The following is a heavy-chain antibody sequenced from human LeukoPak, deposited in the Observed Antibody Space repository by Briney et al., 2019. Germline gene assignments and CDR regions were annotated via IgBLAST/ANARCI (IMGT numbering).Heavy chain of an antibody. CDR3: ASQVRGYWFDP. CDR2: ISSSSSYI. Sequence: GGSLRLSCAASGFTFSSYSMNWVRQAPGKGLEWVSSISSSSSYIYYADSVKGRFTISRDNAKNSLYLQMNSLRAEDTAVYYCASQVRGYWFDPWGQGTLVTVSS. D-gene: IGHD3-10*01. J-gene: IGHJ5*02. CDR1: GFTFSSYS. V-gene: IGHV3-21*01.